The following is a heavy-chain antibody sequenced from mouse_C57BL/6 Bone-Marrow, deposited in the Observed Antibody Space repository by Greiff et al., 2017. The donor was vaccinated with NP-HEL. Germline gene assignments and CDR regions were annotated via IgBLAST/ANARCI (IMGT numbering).Heavy chain of an antibody. D-gene: IGHD1-1*01. CDR2: IHPNSGST. CDR1: GYTFTSYW. Sequence: QVQLQQPGAELVKPGASVKLSCKASGYTFTSYWMHWVKQRPGQGLEWIGMIHPNSGSTNYNEKFKSKATLTVDKSSSTAYMQLSSLTSEDSAVYYGARRDYYGSPWFAYWGQGTLVTVSA. CDR3: ARRDYYGSPWFAY. V-gene: IGHV1-64*01. J-gene: IGHJ3*01.